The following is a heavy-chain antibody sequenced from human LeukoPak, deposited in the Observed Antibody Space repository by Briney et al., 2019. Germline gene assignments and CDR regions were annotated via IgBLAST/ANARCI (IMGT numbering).Heavy chain of an antibody. CDR2: IYASGST. CDR3: ARKALPGNWFDP. V-gene: IGHV4-4*07. CDR1: GDSISSYY. Sequence: SETLSLTCTVCGDSISSYYWSWIRQPAGKGLEWIGRIYASGSTNYNPSLKSRVTMSLDTSKNQFSLNLSSVTAADTAVYYCARKALPGNWFDPWGQGTLVTVSS. J-gene: IGHJ5*02.